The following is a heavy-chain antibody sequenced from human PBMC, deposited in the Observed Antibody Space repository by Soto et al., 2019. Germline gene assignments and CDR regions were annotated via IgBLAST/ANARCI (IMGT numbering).Heavy chain of an antibody. V-gene: IGHV3-30*03. CDR2: ISYDGTNK. D-gene: IGHD3-9*01. J-gene: IGHJ1*01. CDR3: ARDLTNPDFDEYFHH. CDR1: SFAFSDYR. Sequence: GGSLRLSCAATSFAFSDYRLHWVRQAPGKALEWVAVISYDGTNKYYGDPEVGRFNIPRDNSKNALYLQLNSLRAYDTAVYDCARDLTNPDFDEYFHHWGQGTLVNVSS.